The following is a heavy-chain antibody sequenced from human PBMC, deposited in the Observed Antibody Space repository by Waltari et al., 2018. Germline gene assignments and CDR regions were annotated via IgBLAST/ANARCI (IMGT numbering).Heavy chain of an antibody. V-gene: IGHV3-66*02. Sequence: EVQLVESGGGLVQPGGSLRLSCAASGFTVSSNYMSWVRQAPGKGLEWVSVIYSGGSTYYADAVKGRFTISRDNSKNTLDLQMNSLRAEDTAVYYCAARDGGITIFGVVYYYYGMDVWGQGTTVTVSS. J-gene: IGHJ6*02. CDR1: GFTVSSNY. D-gene: IGHD3-3*01. CDR2: IYSGGST. CDR3: AARDGGITIFGVVYYYYGMDV.